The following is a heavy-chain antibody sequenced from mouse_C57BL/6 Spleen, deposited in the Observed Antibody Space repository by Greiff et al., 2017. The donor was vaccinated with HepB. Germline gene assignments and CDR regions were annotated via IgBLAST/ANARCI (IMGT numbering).Heavy chain of an antibody. CDR2: IFPGSGST. J-gene: IGHJ2*01. CDR3: ARTLHYYGSSSFDY. V-gene: IGHV1-75*01. CDR1: GYTFTDYY. D-gene: IGHD1-1*01. Sequence: VQLQESGPELVKPGASVKISCKASGYTFTDYYINWVKQRPGQGLEWIGWIFPGSGSTYYNEKVNGKATLTVDKSSSTAYMLLSSLTSEDSAVYFCARTLHYYGSSSFDYWGQGTTLTVSS.